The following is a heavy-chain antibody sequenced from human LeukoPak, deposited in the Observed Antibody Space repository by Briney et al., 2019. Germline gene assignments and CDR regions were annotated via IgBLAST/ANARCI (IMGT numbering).Heavy chain of an antibody. CDR1: GFTFNSYA. D-gene: IGHD3-22*01. CDR3: ARDGGVYYDSSGQYYFDY. CDR2: ISYDGSNK. V-gene: IGHV3-30*04. Sequence: GRSLRLSCAASGFTFNSYAMHWVRQAPGKGLEWVAVISYDGSNKYYADSVKGRFTISRDNSKNTLYLQMNSLRAEDTAVYYCARDGGVYYDSSGQYYFDYWGQGTLVTVSS. J-gene: IGHJ4*02.